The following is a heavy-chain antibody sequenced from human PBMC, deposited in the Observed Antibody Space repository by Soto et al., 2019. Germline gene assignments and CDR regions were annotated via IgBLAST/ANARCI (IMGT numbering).Heavy chain of an antibody. CDR1: GFTFSSYA. D-gene: IGHD3-10*01. V-gene: IGHV3-23*01. CDR2: FTRRGNI. Sequence: PGGSLRLSCAASGFTFSSYAMSWVRQAPGRGLEWVSTFTRRGNIYYADSVKGRFTISRDNSKSTLYLQMDSLRAEDTALYYCAREYAPGSPNYDYWGLGTLVTVSS. CDR3: AREYAPGSPNYDY. J-gene: IGHJ4*02.